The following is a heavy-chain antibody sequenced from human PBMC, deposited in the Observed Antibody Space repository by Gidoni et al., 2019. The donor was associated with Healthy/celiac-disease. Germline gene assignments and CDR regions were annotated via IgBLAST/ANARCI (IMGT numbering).Heavy chain of an antibody. CDR2: ISAYNGNT. V-gene: IGHV1-18*01. Sequence: QVQLVQSGAEVKKPGASVKVSCKASGYTFTSYGISWVRQAPGQGLEWMGWISAYNGNTNYAQKLQGRVTMPTATSTRTAYMELRSLRSDDPAVYYCAVPLGELSSDYFDYWGQGTLVTVSS. J-gene: IGHJ4*02. CDR1: GYTFTSYG. D-gene: IGHD3-16*02. CDR3: AVPLGELSSDYFDY.